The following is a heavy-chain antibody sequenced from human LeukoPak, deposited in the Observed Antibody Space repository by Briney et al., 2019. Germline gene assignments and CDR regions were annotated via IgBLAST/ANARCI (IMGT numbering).Heavy chain of an antibody. J-gene: IGHJ5*02. CDR3: ASYGSGSYRFDP. CDR2: IYETGST. Sequence: SETLSLTCTVSGGSISSSSYYWGWIRQPPGKGLEWIGCIYETGSTYYKSSLKSRVTISVDTSKNQFSLKLNSVTAADTAVYYCASYGSGSYRFDPWGQGTLVTVSS. CDR1: GGSISSSSYY. D-gene: IGHD3-10*01. V-gene: IGHV4-39*07.